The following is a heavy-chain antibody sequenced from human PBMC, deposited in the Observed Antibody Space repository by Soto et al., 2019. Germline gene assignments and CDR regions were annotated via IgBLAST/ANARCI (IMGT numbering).Heavy chain of an antibody. CDR1: GFAFSDSA. CDR3: ANYQRQPGGFEY. CDR2: ISENIAYT. D-gene: IGHD1-1*01. V-gene: IGHV3-23*01. J-gene: IGHJ4*02. Sequence: GSLRLSCVASGFAFSDSAMRWVRQAPGKGPEWVSTISENIAYTYYADSVKGRFSISRDNSKNTVYLQMDSPRAEDTAIYYCANYQRQPGGFEYWGQGTLVTVSS.